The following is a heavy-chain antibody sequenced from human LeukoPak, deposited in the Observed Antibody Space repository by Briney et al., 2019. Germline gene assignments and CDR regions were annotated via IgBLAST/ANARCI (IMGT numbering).Heavy chain of an antibody. CDR3: ARVVRTGNSDAFDI. J-gene: IGHJ3*02. D-gene: IGHD1-1*01. Sequence: ASVKVSCRSSGYTFINYGITWGRQSPGQGLGWMGWISANNGNTNYAQRLQGRVTMNTDTATSTAYMELRSLRSDDTAVYYCARVVRTGNSDAFDIWGQGTMVTVSS. CDR2: ISANNGNT. V-gene: IGHV1-18*01. CDR1: GYTFINYG.